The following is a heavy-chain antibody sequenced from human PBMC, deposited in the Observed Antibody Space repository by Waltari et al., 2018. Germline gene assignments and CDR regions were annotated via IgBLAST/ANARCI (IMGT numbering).Heavy chain of an antibody. CDR1: GFRVSYNY. Sequence: EVQLVESGGGLIQPGGSLRLSCEASGFRVSYNYMSWVRQAPGKGLGCVSVIHAGGNTYYGDSVKGRFTISRDISKNTLYLQMNSLTVEDSAMYYCARAGLGSPSQWLQLFDSWGQGTLVTVSS. CDR3: ARAGLGSPSQWLQLFDS. CDR2: IHAGGNT. D-gene: IGHD5-12*01. J-gene: IGHJ4*02. V-gene: IGHV3-53*01.